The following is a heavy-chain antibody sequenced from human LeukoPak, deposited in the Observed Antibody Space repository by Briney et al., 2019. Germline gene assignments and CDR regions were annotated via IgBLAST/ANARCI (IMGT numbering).Heavy chain of an antibody. Sequence: GGSLRLSCAASGFTFSSYAMSWVRQAPGKGLEWVSYISSSGSTIYYADSVKGRFTISRDNAKNSLYLQMNSLRAEDTAVYYCARAPSSSPNDYWGQGTLVTVSS. CDR3: ARAPSSSPNDY. V-gene: IGHV3-48*04. CDR2: ISSSGSTI. D-gene: IGHD6-13*01. CDR1: GFTFSSYA. J-gene: IGHJ4*02.